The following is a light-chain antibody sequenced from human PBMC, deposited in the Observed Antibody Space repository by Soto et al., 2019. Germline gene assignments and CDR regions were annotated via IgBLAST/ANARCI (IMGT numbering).Light chain of an antibody. CDR2: EGS. V-gene: IGLV2-14*02. Sequence: QSALTQPASVSGSPGQSITISCTGTSSDVGNYNLVSWYQQHPGKAPKLMIYEGSKRPSGVSNRFSGSKSGNTASLTISGLQAEDEADYYCSSYASSTTPYVFGTGTKVTVL. CDR3: SSYASSTTPYV. CDR1: SSDVGNYNL. J-gene: IGLJ1*01.